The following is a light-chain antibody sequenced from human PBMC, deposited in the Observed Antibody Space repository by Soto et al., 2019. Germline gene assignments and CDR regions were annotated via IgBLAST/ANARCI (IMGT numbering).Light chain of an antibody. V-gene: IGKV3-20*01. CDR2: GAS. CDR3: QQYGNSPIT. CDR1: QSVSSNY. J-gene: IGKJ5*01. Sequence: EIVMTQSPGTLSLSPGETATLSCRASQSVSSNYVAWFHQKPGQAPRLLIYGASSRATSVPDRFSASGSGTDFTLTISRLEPEDFAVYYCQQYGNSPITFGQGTRLEIK.